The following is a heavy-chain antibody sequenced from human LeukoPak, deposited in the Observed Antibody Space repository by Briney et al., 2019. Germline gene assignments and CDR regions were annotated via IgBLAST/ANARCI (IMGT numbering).Heavy chain of an antibody. CDR3: TTSSDIVVVPAAGGWFDP. CDR1: GGSISSYY. D-gene: IGHD2-2*01. V-gene: IGHV4-34*01. Sequence: PSETLSLTCTVSGGSISSYYWSWIRQPPGKGLEWIGEINHSGSTNYNPSLKSRVTISVDTSKNQFSLKLSSVTAADTAVYYCTTSSDIVVVPAAGGWFDPWGQGTLVTVSS. CDR2: INHSGST. J-gene: IGHJ5*02.